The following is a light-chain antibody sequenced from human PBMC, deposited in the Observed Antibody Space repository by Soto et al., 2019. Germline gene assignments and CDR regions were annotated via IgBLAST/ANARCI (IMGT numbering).Light chain of an antibody. Sequence: DIQMTQTPPSLSASVGDRVTITCRASQDISKYLAWYQQIPGRVPKLLIYAASTLQSGVPSRFSGSGSGTDFTLTISSLQPEDVATYYCQKYGSAPLFTFGPGTRVDVK. J-gene: IGKJ3*01. CDR3: QKYGSAPLFT. CDR1: QDISKY. V-gene: IGKV1-27*01. CDR2: AAS.